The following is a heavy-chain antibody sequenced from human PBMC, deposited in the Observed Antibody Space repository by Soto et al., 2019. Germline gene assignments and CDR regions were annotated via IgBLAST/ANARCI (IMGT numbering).Heavy chain of an antibody. CDR3: ERDLLPHSRSWLAFDY. Sequence: SVKGSCEASGDTLRSYAISWERHTPGQGLEWMGGIIPIFGTANYAQKCQGRVTITADESTSTAYMELSSLRSEDTAVYYCERDLLPHSRSWLAFDYWDQGTLVTVSS. D-gene: IGHD6-13*01. CDR1: GDTLRSYA. V-gene: IGHV1-69*13. CDR2: IIPIFGTA. J-gene: IGHJ4*02.